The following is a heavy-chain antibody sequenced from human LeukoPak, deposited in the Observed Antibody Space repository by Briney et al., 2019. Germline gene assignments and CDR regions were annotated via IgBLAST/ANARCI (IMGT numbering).Heavy chain of an antibody. CDR3: AREPNYYDSSDDY. J-gene: IGHJ4*02. V-gene: IGHV3-11*01. D-gene: IGHD3-22*01. CDR2: ISGSGSTI. Sequence: GGSLRLSCAASGFTFSDYYMSWIRQAPGKGLEWVSYISGSGSTIYYADSVKGRFTISRDNAKNSLYLQMNSLRAEDTAVYYCAREPNYYDSSDDYWGQGTLVTVSS. CDR1: GFTFSDYY.